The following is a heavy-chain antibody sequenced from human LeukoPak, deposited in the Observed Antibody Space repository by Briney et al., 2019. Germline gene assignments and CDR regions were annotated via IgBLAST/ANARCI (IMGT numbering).Heavy chain of an antibody. J-gene: IGHJ3*02. CDR2: INPSGGST. CDR1: GYTFTSYY. CDR3: ARADYGDYVTGAFDI. D-gene: IGHD4-17*01. Sequence: ASVKVSCKASGYTFTSYYMHWVRQAPGQGLEWMGLINPSGGSTNIAQKFQGRVTMTRETSTSTVYMVLSRLRSEDTAVYYCARADYGDYVTGAFDIWGQGTMVTVSS. V-gene: IGHV1-46*01.